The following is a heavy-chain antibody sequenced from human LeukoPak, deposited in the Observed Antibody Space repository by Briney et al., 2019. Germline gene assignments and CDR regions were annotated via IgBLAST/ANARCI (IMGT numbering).Heavy chain of an antibody. J-gene: IGHJ4*02. CDR1: GFSSSNHW. CDR3: AKDFDL. CDR2: IKQDGSET. V-gene: IGHV3-7*03. Sequence: GGSLRLSCAASGFSSSNHWMNWVRQAPEKGLEWVANIKQDGSETYYVDSVKGRFTISRDNARNSLYLQMNSLRAEDTAVYYCAKDFDLWGQGTLVTVSS.